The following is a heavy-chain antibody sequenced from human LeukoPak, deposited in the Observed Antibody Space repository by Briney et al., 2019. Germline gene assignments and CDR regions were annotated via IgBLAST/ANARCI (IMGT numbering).Heavy chain of an antibody. Sequence: ASVKVSCKASGYTFTSYGISWVRQAPGQGLEGMGWISAYNGNTNYAQKLQGSVTMTTDTSTSTAYMELRNLRSDDTAVYYCARESTDSGSDDAFDIWGQGTMVTVSS. D-gene: IGHD1-26*01. CDR1: GYTFTSYG. V-gene: IGHV1-18*01. CDR3: ARESTDSGSDDAFDI. CDR2: ISAYNGNT. J-gene: IGHJ3*02.